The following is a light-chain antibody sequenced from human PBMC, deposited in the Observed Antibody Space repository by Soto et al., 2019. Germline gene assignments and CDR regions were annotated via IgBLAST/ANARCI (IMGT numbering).Light chain of an antibody. V-gene: IGKV3-11*01. CDR1: QDVTNS. Sequence: EILMTQSPATLSLSPGEGVTLSCRAAQDVTNSVAWYQQKSGQAPRLLIYDASARASGVSARFSGSGSGTDFTLTISSLEPEDFAVYYCQQRSNWPVFGQGTKLEIK. CDR2: DAS. CDR3: QQRSNWPV. J-gene: IGKJ2*01.